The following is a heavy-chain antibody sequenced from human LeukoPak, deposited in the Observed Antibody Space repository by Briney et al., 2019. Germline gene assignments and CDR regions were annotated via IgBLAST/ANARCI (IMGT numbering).Heavy chain of an antibody. CDR3: ARNINSGSHYYFGH. J-gene: IGHJ4*02. CDR2: ISGDARNT. D-gene: IGHD1-26*01. CDR1: GFTFNNYA. Sequence: PGGSLRLSCAASGFTFNNYAMAWVPRAPGKGLEWVSAISGDARNTYYADSVKGRFTISRDKSKNTLYLQMNSLRAEDTAVYYCARNINSGSHYYFGHWGQGTLVTVSS. V-gene: IGHV3-23*01.